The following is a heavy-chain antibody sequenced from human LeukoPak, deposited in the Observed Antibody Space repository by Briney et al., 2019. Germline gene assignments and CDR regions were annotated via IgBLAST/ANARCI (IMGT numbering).Heavy chain of an antibody. CDR1: GFTFRSYA. CDR2: ISSSSSTI. CDR3: AKDLSWFGGSLATFGY. D-gene: IGHD3-10*01. J-gene: IGHJ4*02. V-gene: IGHV3-48*01. Sequence: PGGSLRLSCAASGFTFRSYAMSWVRQAPGKGLEWVSYISSSSSTIYYADSVKGRFTISRDNAKNSLYLQMNSLRAEDTAVYYCAKDLSWFGGSLATFGYWGQGTLATVSS.